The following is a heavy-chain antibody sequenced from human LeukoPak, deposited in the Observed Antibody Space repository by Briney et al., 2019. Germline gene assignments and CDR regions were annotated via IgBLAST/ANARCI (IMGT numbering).Heavy chain of an antibody. CDR1: GGSISSGGYH. CDR3: ARDSATTDSFDY. V-gene: IGHV4-61*02. J-gene: IGHJ4*02. Sequence: SQTLSLTCTVSGGSISSGGYHWSWIRQPAGKGLEWIGRIYTSGSTTYNPSLRSRVTMSVDTSRNQFSLNLSSVTAADTAVYYCARDSATTDSFDYWGQGTLVTVSS. D-gene: IGHD4-17*01. CDR2: IYTSGST.